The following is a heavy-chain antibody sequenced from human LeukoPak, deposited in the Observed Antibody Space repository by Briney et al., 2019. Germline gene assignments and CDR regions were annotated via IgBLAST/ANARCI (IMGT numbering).Heavy chain of an antibody. J-gene: IGHJ4*02. D-gene: IGHD3-3*01. V-gene: IGHV3-7*04. CDR2: IKEDGSEK. CDR3: ARDTGLRNTVFGHRGVYFDY. CDR1: ELTFSTYC. Sequence: PGGSLRLSCAASELTFSTYCMSWVRQAPGKGLEWVANIKEDGSEKYYVDSVKGRFTISRDNAKKSLYLQMNSLRAEDTAVYYCARDTGLRNTVFGHRGVYFDYWGQGTLVTVSS.